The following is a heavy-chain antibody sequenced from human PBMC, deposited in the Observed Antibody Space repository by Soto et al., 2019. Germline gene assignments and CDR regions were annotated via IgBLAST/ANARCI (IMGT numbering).Heavy chain of an antibody. Sequence: ASVKFSCKASGFSFTGYYIHWLRQAPGQGLEWMGWINAHSGGTEYAQKFQGRVTLTRDTSIATAYLTLTSLTSDDTAVYYCARGLDERYCSSTSCYSPLNWFDPWGQGTLVTAPQ. CDR2: INAHSGGT. CDR3: ARGLDERYCSSTSCYSPLNWFDP. D-gene: IGHD2-2*02. J-gene: IGHJ5*02. CDR1: GFSFTGYY. V-gene: IGHV1-2*02.